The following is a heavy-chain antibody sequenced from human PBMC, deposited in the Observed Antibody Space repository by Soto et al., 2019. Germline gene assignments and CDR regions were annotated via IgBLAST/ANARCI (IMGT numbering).Heavy chain of an antibody. Sequence: ASVKVSCKASGYTFTSYGISWVRQAPGQGLEWMGWISAYNGNTNYAQKLQGRVTMTTDTSTSTAYMELRSLRSEDTAVYYCSTEVRDYSNDATSDFDIWGQGTSVTVSS. V-gene: IGHV1-18*01. CDR3: STEVRDYSNDATSDFDI. D-gene: IGHD4-4*01. CDR1: GYTFTSYG. CDR2: ISAYNGNT. J-gene: IGHJ3*02.